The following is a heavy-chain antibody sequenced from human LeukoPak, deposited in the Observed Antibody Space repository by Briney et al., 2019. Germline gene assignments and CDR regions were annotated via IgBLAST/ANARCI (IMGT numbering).Heavy chain of an antibody. CDR3: AYCGGDCYTRLHY. J-gene: IGHJ4*02. CDR2: ISGSGAST. CDR1: GFTSSSYV. D-gene: IGHD2-21*02. Sequence: GGSLRLSCAVSGFTSSSYVMSWVRQAPGKGLEWVSAISGSGASTYYADSVKGRFTISRDNSKNTLYLQMNRLRADDTAVYYCAYCGGDCYTRLHYWGQGTLVTVSS. V-gene: IGHV3-23*01.